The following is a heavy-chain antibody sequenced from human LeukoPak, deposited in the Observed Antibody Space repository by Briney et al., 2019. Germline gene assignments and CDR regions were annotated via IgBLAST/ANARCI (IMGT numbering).Heavy chain of an antibody. CDR3: ASLDGRRPDY. CDR1: GGSFSGYY. D-gene: IGHD5-24*01. CDR2: INHSGST. J-gene: IGHJ4*02. V-gene: IGHV4-34*01. Sequence: SETLSLTCAVYGGSFSGYYWSWIRQPPGKGLEWIGEINHSGSTNYNPSLKSRVTISVDTSKNQFSLKLSSVTAADTAVYYCASLDGRRPDYWGQGTLVTVSS.